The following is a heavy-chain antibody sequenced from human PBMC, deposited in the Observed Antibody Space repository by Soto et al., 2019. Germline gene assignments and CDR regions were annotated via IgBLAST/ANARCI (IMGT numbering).Heavy chain of an antibody. CDR3: ARGGGYSGYDPLDY. V-gene: IGHV3-30-3*01. Sequence: QVQLVESGGGVVQPGKALRLSCAASGFTFNTYVMHWVRQAPGKGLEWLAFVSSAGGSKYYADSVTGRFTISRDNSQNTLHLQMNSLGPEDTAVYYCARGGGYSGYDPLDYWGKGTLVTVSS. D-gene: IGHD5-12*01. CDR1: GFTFNTYV. J-gene: IGHJ4*02. CDR2: VSSAGGSK.